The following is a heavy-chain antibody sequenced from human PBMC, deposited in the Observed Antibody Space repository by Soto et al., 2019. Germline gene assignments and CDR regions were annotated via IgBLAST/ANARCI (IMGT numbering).Heavy chain of an antibody. J-gene: IGHJ4*02. CDR2: IKQDGSEK. CDR3: ARDLGTCGGDCSLDN. CDR1: GFIFTRYW. Sequence: EVQLVESGGGLVQPGGSLRLSCAASGFIFTRYWMTWVRQAPGKGLEWVANIKQDGSEKYYVDSLKGRFAISRDNAQNSVYLQMNSLRAKDTAVYYCARDLGTCGGDCSLDNWGQGTLVTVSS. D-gene: IGHD2-21*02. V-gene: IGHV3-7*04.